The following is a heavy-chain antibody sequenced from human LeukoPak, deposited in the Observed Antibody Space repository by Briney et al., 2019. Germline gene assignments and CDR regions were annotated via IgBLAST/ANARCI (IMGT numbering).Heavy chain of an antibody. J-gene: IGHJ4*02. CDR3: ARGRIQLWYGLDY. CDR1: GFTFSSYW. D-gene: IGHD5-18*01. Sequence: GGSLRLSCAASGFTFSSYWMSWVRQAPGKGLEWVSSISSSSSYIYYADSVKGRFTISRDNAKNSLYLQMNSLRAEDTAVYYCARGRIQLWYGLDYWGQGTLVTVSS. CDR2: ISSSSSYI. V-gene: IGHV3-21*01.